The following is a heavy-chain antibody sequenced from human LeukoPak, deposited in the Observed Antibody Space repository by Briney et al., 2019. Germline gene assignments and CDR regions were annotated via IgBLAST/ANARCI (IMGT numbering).Heavy chain of an antibody. CDR3: AAGRPYSLLDY. D-gene: IGHD5-18*01. CDR1: GSSVTELS. J-gene: IGHJ4*02. V-gene: IGHV1-24*01. Sequence: ASVKVSCTVSGSSVTELSLYWVRQAPGKGLEWMGGFDVIDSETFYAQKFQGRVTMTEDSSTDTACMELRSLTSDDTALYYCAAGRPYSLLDYWGQGTLVTVSS. CDR2: FDVIDSET.